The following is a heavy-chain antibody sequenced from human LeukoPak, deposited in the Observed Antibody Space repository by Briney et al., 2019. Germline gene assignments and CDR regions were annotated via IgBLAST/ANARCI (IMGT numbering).Heavy chain of an antibody. Sequence: SETLSLTCTVSGGSTTNYYWSWIRQPPGKGLEWIGYIYYSGSTNYNPSLKSRVTISVDTSNNQFSLRLSSVTAADTAVYYCARSTRSWFDPWGQGTLVTVSS. CDR2: IYYSGST. CDR1: GGSTTNYY. V-gene: IGHV4-59*01. CDR3: ARSTRSWFDP. J-gene: IGHJ5*02. D-gene: IGHD3-10*01.